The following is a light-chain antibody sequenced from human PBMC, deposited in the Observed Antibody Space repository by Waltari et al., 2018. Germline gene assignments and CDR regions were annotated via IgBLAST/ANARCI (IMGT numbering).Light chain of an antibody. CDR2: AAS. CDR3: QQSYSTPPYT. CDR1: QYISSY. Sequence: DIQMTQSPSSLSASVGDRVTITCRASQYISSYLNWYQQKPGKAPKLLMYAASSLQSGVPSRFSGNGSGTDFTLTISSLQPEDFATYYCQQSYSTPPYTFGQGTSLAIK. J-gene: IGKJ2*01. V-gene: IGKV1-39*01.